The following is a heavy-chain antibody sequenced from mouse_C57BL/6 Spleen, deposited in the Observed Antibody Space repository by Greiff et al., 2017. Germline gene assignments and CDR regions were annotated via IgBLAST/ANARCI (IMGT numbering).Heavy chain of an antibody. V-gene: IGHV1-7*01. Sequence: VKLQESGAELAKPGASVKLSCKASGYTFTSYWMHWVKQRPGQGLEWSGYINPSSGYTKYNQKFKDKATLTADKSSSTAYMQLSSLTYEDSAVYYCARGGYGSSYEGGYYAMDYWGQGTSVTVSS. D-gene: IGHD1-1*01. CDR1: GYTFTSYW. CDR2: INPSSGYT. CDR3: ARGGYGSSYEGGYYAMDY. J-gene: IGHJ4*01.